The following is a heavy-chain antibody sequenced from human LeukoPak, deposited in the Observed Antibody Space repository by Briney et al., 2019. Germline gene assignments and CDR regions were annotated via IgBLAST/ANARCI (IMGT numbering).Heavy chain of an antibody. CDR1: GFTFSNYG. CDR2: ISDSGGST. Sequence: GGSLRLSCAASGFTFSNYGMNWVRQAPGKGLEWVSTISDSGGSTYYADSVKGRFTISRDNSKNTLYLQMNSLRAEDTAVYYCAKSPVQLERGGVVWYYYYYMDVWGKGTTVTVSS. CDR3: AKSPVQLERGGVVWYYYYYMDV. D-gene: IGHD1-1*01. J-gene: IGHJ6*03. V-gene: IGHV3-23*01.